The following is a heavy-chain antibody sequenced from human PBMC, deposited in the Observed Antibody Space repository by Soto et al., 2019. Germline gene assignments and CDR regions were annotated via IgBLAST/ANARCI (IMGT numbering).Heavy chain of an antibody. CDR3: ARGGTSSYYYYGMDV. CDR1: GFTFSSYA. CDR2: ISSSSSYI. J-gene: IGHJ6*02. V-gene: IGHV3-21*01. D-gene: IGHD2-2*01. Sequence: EVQLLESGGGLVQPGGSLRLSCAASGFTFSSYAMSWVRQAPGKGLEWVSAISSSSSYIYYADSVKGRFTISRDNAKNSLYLQMNSLRAEDTAVYYCARGGTSSYYYYGMDVWGQGTTVTVSS.